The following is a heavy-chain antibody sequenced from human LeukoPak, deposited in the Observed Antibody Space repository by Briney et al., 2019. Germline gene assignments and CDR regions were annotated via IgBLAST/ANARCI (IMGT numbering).Heavy chain of an antibody. CDR3: TRAGRWEGRPHAFDI. V-gene: IGHV4-34*01. CDR2: INHSGST. D-gene: IGHD1-26*01. Sequence: SKTLSLTCAVYGGSFSSYYWSWIRQPPGKGLEWIGEINHSGSTNYNPSLKSRVTISVDTSKNQFSLKLSSVTAADTAVYYCTRAGRWEGRPHAFDIWGQGTMVIVSS. J-gene: IGHJ3*02. CDR1: GGSFSSYY.